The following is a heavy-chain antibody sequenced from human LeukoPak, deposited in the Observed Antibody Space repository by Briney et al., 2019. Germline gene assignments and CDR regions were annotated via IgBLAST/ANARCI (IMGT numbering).Heavy chain of an antibody. J-gene: IGHJ5*02. CDR2: ISGSGRST. CDR1: GFTSSSYA. V-gene: IGHV3-23*01. CDR3: TRVAEKSLTTVDKGWFDP. Sequence: SGGSLRLSCAASGFTSSSYAMSWVRQDPGKGLEWVSAISGSGRSTYYADSVKGRFTISRDNSKNTLFLQMDSLRDDDTALYYCTRVAEKSLTTVDKGWFDPWGQGTLVTVAS. D-gene: IGHD4-11*01.